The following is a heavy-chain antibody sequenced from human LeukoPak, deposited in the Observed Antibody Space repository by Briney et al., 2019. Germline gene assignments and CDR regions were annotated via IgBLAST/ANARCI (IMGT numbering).Heavy chain of an antibody. V-gene: IGHV3-66*01. CDR1: GFTVSSNY. CDR2: IYSGGST. CDR3: ARVKSGGPLDDAFDI. Sequence: PGGSLRLSCAASGFTVSSNYMSWVRQAPGKGLEWVSVIYSGGSTYYADSVKGRFTISRDNSKNTLYLQMNSLRAEDTAVYYCARVKSGGPLDDAFDIWGQGTMVTVSS. J-gene: IGHJ3*02. D-gene: IGHD2-15*01.